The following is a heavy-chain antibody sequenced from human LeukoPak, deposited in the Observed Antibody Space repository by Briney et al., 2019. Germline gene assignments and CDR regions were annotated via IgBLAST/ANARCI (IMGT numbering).Heavy chain of an antibody. J-gene: IGHJ6*03. CDR3: ARGAYHSYYMDV. CDR1: GFSFSSYA. V-gene: IGHV3-23*01. CDR2: ISGSGGST. Sequence: GGSLRLSCAASGFSFSSYAMSWVRQAPGKGLEWVSAISGSGGSTYYADSVKGRFTISRDNSKNTVYLQMNSLRAEDTAVYYCARGAYHSYYMDVWGKGTTVTVSS.